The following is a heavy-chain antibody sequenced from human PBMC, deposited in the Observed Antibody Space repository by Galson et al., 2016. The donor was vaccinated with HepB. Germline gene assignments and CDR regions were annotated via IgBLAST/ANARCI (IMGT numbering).Heavy chain of an antibody. V-gene: IGHV3-21*01. D-gene: IGHD3-22*01. CDR2: ISSGSTYL. Sequence: SLRLSCAASGFNLSDYSMTWVRQAPGKGLQWVSSISSGSTYLYYADSVKGRFTISRDNARNSLYLQMHSLRAEDTAVYYCASGGYSSGYFYGRTTDYWGQGTLVTVSS. J-gene: IGHJ4*02. CDR3: ASGGYSSGYFYGRTTDY. CDR1: GFNLSDYS.